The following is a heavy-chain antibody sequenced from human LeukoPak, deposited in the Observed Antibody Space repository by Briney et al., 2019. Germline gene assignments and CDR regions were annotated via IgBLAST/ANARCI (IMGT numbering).Heavy chain of an antibody. J-gene: IGHJ4*02. CDR3: ARSPIADCGGDCYSDY. CDR1: GGTFSSYA. CDR2: IIPIFGTA. Sequence: SVKVSCKASGGTFSSYAISWVRQAPGQGLEWMGGIIPIFGTANYAQKFQGRVTITADESTSTAYMELSSLRSEDTAVYYCARSPIADCGGDCYSDYWGQGTLVIVSS. V-gene: IGHV1-69*13. D-gene: IGHD2-21*02.